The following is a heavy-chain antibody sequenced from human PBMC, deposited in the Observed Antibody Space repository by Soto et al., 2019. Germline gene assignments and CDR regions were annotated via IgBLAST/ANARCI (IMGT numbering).Heavy chain of an antibody. CDR1: GYTFTGYY. CDR3: ARDSGLYCSGGSCYLGAYFQH. D-gene: IGHD2-15*01. J-gene: IGHJ1*01. CDR2: INPNSGGT. Sequence: ASVKVSCKASGYTFTGYYMHWVRQAPGQGLEWMGWINPNSGGTNYAQKFQGWVTMTRDTSISTAYMELSRLRSDDTAVYYCARDSGLYCSGGSCYLGAYFQHWGQGTLVTVSS. V-gene: IGHV1-2*04.